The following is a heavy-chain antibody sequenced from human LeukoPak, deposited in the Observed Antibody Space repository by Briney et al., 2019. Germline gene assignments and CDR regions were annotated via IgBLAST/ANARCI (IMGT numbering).Heavy chain of an antibody. J-gene: IGHJ5*02. CDR2: INHSGST. CDR1: GGSFSGYY. V-gene: IGHV4-34*01. Sequence: SETLSLTCAVYGGSFSGYYWSWIRQPPGKGLEWTGEINHSGSTNYNPSLKSRVTISVDTSKDQFSLKLSSVTAADTVVYYCARGGHPWGQGTLVTVSS. CDR3: ARGGHP.